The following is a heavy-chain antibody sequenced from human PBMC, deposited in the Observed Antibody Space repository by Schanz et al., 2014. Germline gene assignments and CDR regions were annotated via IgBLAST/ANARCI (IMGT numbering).Heavy chain of an antibody. CDR2: IGVDGTTT. Sequence: EVQLLESGGGLVQPGGSLRLSCLASGFAFSSYGMNWLRQAPGKGLEWVSVIGVDGTTTYYADSVKGRFTISRDNSKNSLYLQMNSLRAEDTAVYYCAKGRFGELSAFDIWGQGTMVTVSS. D-gene: IGHD3-10*01. V-gene: IGHV3-23*01. CDR1: GFAFSSYG. CDR3: AKGRFGELSAFDI. J-gene: IGHJ3*02.